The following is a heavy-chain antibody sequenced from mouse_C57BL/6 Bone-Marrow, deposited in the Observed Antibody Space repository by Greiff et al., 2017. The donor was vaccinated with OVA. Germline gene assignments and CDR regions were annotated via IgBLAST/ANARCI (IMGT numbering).Heavy chain of an antibody. D-gene: IGHD1-1*01. CDR3: ARSGYYGSIHWYFDV. CDR2: INPYNGGT. V-gene: IGHV1-19*01. CDR1: GYTFTDYY. J-gene: IGHJ1*03. Sequence: EVQLQQSGPVLVKPGASVKMSCKASGYTFTDYYMNWVKQSHGKSLEWIGVINPYNGGTSYNQKFKGKATLTVDKSSSTAYMELNSLTSEDSAVYYCARSGYYGSIHWYFDVWGTGTTVTVSS.